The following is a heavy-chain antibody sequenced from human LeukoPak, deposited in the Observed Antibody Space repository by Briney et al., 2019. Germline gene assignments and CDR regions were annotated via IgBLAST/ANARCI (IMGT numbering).Heavy chain of an antibody. V-gene: IGHV2-5*01. Sequence: SGPTLVKPTQTLTLTCTFTGFSLTTSGVGVGWIRQPPGKALEWLALIYWNDDKRYSPSLKSRLTITTDTSKNQVVLTMTNMAPVDTATYYCAHSRVSFWSGYPTFDYWGQGTLVTVSS. D-gene: IGHD3-3*01. CDR3: AHSRVSFWSGYPTFDY. CDR1: GFSLTTSGVG. J-gene: IGHJ4*02. CDR2: IYWNDDK.